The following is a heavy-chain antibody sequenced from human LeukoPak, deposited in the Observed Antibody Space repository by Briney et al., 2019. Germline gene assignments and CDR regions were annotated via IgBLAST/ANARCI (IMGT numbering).Heavy chain of an antibody. CDR1: GYTFPTYG. CDR2: ISAYNGNT. V-gene: IGHV1-18*01. J-gene: IGHJ4*02. D-gene: IGHD1-1*01. Sequence: ALVKVSCKTSGYTFPTYGITWVRQAPGQGLEWMGWISAYNGNTNLAQNLQGRVTLTTDRSTATAYMELTSLTSDDTAMYYCAREACEHCTMDYWGQGTLVTVSS. CDR3: AREACEHCTMDY.